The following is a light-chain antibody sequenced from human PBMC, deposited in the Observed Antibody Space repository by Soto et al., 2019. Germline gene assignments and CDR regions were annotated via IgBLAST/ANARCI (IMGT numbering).Light chain of an antibody. CDR1: SSDVGGYNY. V-gene: IGLV2-14*03. J-gene: IGLJ1*01. CDR2: DVS. Sequence: HSALTQPASVSGSPGQSITISCTGTSSDVGGYNYVSWYQHHPGKAPKLMIFDVSNRPSGVCNRFSGSKSGNTASLTISGLQPEDEADYYCSSYTTSNTRQIVFGSGTKVNVL. CDR3: SSYTTSNTRQIV.